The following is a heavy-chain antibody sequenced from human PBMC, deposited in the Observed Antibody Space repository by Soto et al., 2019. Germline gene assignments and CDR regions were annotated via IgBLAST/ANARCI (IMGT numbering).Heavy chain of an antibody. Sequence: SVKVSCKASGGTFSSYAISWVRQAPGQGLEWMGGIIPIFGTANYAQKFQGRVTITADESTSTAYMELSSLRSEDTAVYYCARGDIVVVVAATPPNYYYYGMDVWGQGTTVTVSS. V-gene: IGHV1-69*13. J-gene: IGHJ6*02. D-gene: IGHD2-15*01. CDR1: GGTFSSYA. CDR3: ARGDIVVVVAATPPNYYYYGMDV. CDR2: IIPIFGTA.